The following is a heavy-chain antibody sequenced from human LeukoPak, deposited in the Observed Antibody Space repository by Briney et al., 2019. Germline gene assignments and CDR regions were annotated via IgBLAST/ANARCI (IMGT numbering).Heavy chain of an antibody. CDR1: GFXFSNAW. CDR2: VKSKTDGGTI. CDR3: ATDRGYNAF. D-gene: IGHD5-24*01. J-gene: IGHJ4*02. V-gene: IGHV3-15*01. Sequence: GGSLRLSCAASGFXFSNAWISWVRQAPGKGLEWVGRVKSKTDGGTIDYAAPVKGRFIISRDDSENTLYLQMNSLKTEDTAVYYCATDRGYNAFWGQGTLVTVSS.